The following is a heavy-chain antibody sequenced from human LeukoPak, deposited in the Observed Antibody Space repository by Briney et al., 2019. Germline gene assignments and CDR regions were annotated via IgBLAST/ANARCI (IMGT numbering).Heavy chain of an antibody. Sequence: SETLSLTCAVYGGSFSGYYWSWIRQPPGKGLEWIGEINHSGSTNYNPSLKSRVTISVDTSKNQFSLKLSSVTAADTAVYYCARVPGKRYCSSTSCTLYYYMDVWGKGTTVTVSS. V-gene: IGHV4-34*01. D-gene: IGHD2-2*01. CDR1: GGSFSGYY. CDR3: ARVPGKRYCSSTSCTLYYYMDV. J-gene: IGHJ6*03. CDR2: INHSGST.